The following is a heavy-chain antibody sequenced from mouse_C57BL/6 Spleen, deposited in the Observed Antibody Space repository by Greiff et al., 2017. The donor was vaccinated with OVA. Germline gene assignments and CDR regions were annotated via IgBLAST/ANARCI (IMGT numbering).Heavy chain of an antibody. CDR1: GYTFTSYW. J-gene: IGHJ1*03. Sequence: VQLQQPGAELVRPGTSVKLSCKASGYTFTSYWMHWVKQRPGQGLEWIGVIDPSDSYTNYNQKFKGKATLTVDTSSSTAYMQLSSLTSEDSAVYYCARYGSYWYFDVWGTGTTVTVSS. D-gene: IGHD1-1*01. V-gene: IGHV1-59*01. CDR2: IDPSDSYT. CDR3: ARYGSYWYFDV.